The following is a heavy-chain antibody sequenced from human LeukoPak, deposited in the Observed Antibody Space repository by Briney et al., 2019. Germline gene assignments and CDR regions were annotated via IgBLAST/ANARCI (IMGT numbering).Heavy chain of an antibody. J-gene: IGHJ2*01. CDR2: IRYDGSNK. CDR3: ARVRKYSGYYSWYFDL. D-gene: IGHD5-12*01. V-gene: IGHV3-30*02. Sequence: QAGGSLRLSCAASGFTFSSYGMHWVRQAPGKGLEWVAFIRYDGSNKYYADSVKGRFTISRDNSKNTLYLQMNSLRAGDTAVYYCARVRKYSGYYSWYFDLWGRGTLVTVSS. CDR1: GFTFSSYG.